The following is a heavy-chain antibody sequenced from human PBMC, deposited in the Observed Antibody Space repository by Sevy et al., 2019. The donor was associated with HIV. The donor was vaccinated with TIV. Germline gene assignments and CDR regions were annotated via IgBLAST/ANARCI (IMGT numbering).Heavy chain of an antibody. Sequence: ASVKVSCKASGYIFTDYYIHWVRQAPGQGLEWMAWINSDSGVTNYAQRFQGEVTVTRDTSLNTAYRDLSRLKSNDTAIYFCARLTTKPTSDLYGMDVWGQGTTVTVSS. J-gene: IGHJ6*02. CDR3: ARLTTKPTSDLYGMDV. CDR1: GYIFTDYY. D-gene: IGHD4-17*01. CDR2: INSDSGVT. V-gene: IGHV1-2*02.